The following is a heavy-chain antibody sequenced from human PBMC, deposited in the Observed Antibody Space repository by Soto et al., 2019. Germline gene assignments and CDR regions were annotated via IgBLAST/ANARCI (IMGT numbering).Heavy chain of an antibody. CDR3: AKKLPRTGRFDY. J-gene: IGHJ4*02. Sequence: SETLSLPSSLSGASPTTSTHPLSWIRQPPGKGREWVGSIYSRGKTHYTPSLKSRTTISVDRARNQFSRQVSSGTAADTAVYYCAKKLPRTGRFDYWGQGTVVTVS. CDR2: IYSRGKT. CDR1: GASPTTSTHP. V-gene: IGHV4-39*01. D-gene: IGHD6-6*01.